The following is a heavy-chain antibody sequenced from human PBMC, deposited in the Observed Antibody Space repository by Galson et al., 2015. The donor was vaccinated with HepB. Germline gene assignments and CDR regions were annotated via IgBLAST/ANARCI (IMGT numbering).Heavy chain of an antibody. V-gene: IGHV3-33*01. D-gene: IGHD4-17*01. Sequence: SLRLSCAASGFTFSSYGMHWVRQAPGKGLEWVAVIWYDGSNKYYADSVKGRFTISRDNSKNTLYLQMNSLRAEDTAVYYCARGFLAATTVTGYYMDVWGKGTTVTVSS. CDR2: IWYDGSNK. J-gene: IGHJ6*03. CDR3: ARGFLAATTVTGYYMDV. CDR1: GFTFSSYG.